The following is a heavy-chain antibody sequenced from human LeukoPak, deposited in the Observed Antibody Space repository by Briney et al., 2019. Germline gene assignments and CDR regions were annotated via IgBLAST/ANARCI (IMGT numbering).Heavy chain of an antibody. CDR2: IKQNGNEK. D-gene: IGHD3-16*01. Sequence: PGGSLRLSCAASGFTFSSYWMTWVRQAPGKGLEWVANIKQNGNEKTYVDSVEGRFTISRDNAKNSLYLQMNSLRAEDTAVYYCARELRTFDYWGQGTLVTVSS. V-gene: IGHV3-7*01. CDR3: ARELRTFDY. CDR1: GFTFSSYW. J-gene: IGHJ4*02.